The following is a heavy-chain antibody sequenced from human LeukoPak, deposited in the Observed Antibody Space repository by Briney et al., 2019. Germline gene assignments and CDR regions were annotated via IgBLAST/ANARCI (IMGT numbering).Heavy chain of an antibody. J-gene: IGHJ4*02. CDR1: GFTFSSYA. CDR2: ISGSGGST. V-gene: IGHV3-23*01. Sequence: GGSLRLSCAASGFTFSSYAMSWVRQAPGKGLEWVSAISGSGGSTYYADSVKGRFTITRDNSKNTLYLQMNSLIAEDTAVYYCAKGLGGWELLDWGQGTLVTVSS. CDR3: AKGLGGWELLD. D-gene: IGHD1-26*01.